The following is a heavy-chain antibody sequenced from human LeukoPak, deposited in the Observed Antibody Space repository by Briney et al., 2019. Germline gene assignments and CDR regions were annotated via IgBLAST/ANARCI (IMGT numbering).Heavy chain of an antibody. Sequence: SETLSLXCVVSGYSNSNDYYWGWIQQPPGRGLEWIGSISHSGSTYYNPSLKSRVTISADTSKNQFSLKLSSVTAADTAVYYCATEVGQWLVRTWGQGTLVTVSS. D-gene: IGHD6-19*01. CDR1: GYSNSNDYY. V-gene: IGHV4-38-2*01. CDR2: ISHSGST. CDR3: ATEVGQWLVRT. J-gene: IGHJ5*02.